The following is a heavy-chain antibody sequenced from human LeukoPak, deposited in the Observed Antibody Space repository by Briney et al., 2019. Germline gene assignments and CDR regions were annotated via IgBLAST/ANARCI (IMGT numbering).Heavy chain of an antibody. D-gene: IGHD2-2*01. CDR2: IIPIFGTA. Sequence: GASVKVSCKASGGTFSSYAISWVRQAPGQGLEWMGGIIPIFGTANYAQKFQGRVTITADESTSTAYMELSSLRSEDTAVYYCARVLPKGYCSSTSCKNYYYYYMDVWGKGTTVIISS. J-gene: IGHJ6*03. V-gene: IGHV1-69*13. CDR3: ARVLPKGYCSSTSCKNYYYYYMDV. CDR1: GGTFSSYA.